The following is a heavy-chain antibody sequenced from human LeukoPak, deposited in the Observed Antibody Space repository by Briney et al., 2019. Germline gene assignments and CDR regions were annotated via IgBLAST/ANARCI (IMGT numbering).Heavy chain of an antibody. CDR2: ISSSGSTI. Sequence: PGGSLRLSCAASGFTFSSYEMNWVRQAPGKGLEWVSYISSSGSTIYYADSVKGRFTISRGNAKNSLYLQMNSLRAEDTAVYYCARGGTRHYDILTGYYLITHYFDYWGQGTLVTVSS. D-gene: IGHD3-9*01. CDR3: ARGGTRHYDILTGYYLITHYFDY. V-gene: IGHV3-48*03. J-gene: IGHJ4*02. CDR1: GFTFSSYE.